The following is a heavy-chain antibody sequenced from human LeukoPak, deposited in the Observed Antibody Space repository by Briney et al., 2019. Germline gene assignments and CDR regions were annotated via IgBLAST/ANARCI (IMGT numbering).Heavy chain of an antibody. V-gene: IGHV1-2*04. CDR1: GYTFTGYY. CDR2: INPNSGGT. D-gene: IGHD2-2*01. J-gene: IGHJ6*02. Sequence: ASVKVSCKASGYTFTGYYMHWVRQAPGQGLEWMGWINPNSGGTNYAQKFQGWVTMTRDTSISTAYMELSRLRTDDTAVYYCARDRLYCSSTSCYYYGMDVWGQGTTVTVSS. CDR3: ARDRLYCSSTSCYYYGMDV.